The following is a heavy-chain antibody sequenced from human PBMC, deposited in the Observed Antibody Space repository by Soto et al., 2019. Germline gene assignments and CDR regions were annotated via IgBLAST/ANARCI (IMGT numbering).Heavy chain of an antibody. V-gene: IGHV1-69*13. CDR1: GGTFSSYT. CDR3: AREVAGGHFTP. D-gene: IGHD3-16*01. CDR2: IIPIFGTA. Sequence: GASVKVSCKASGGTFSSYTISWVRQAPGQGLEWMGRIIPIFGTANYAQKFQGRVTITADESTSTAYMELSSLRSEDTAVYYCAREVAGGHFTPWGQGTLVTVSS. J-gene: IGHJ5*02.